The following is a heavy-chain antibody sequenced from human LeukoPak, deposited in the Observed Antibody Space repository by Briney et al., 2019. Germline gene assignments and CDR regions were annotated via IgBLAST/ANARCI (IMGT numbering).Heavy chain of an antibody. CDR1: GGSFSGYY. CDR2: TNRSGST. CDR3: ARARITIFGVVIIPFAY. D-gene: IGHD3-3*01. J-gene: IGHJ4*02. Sequence: SENLSLTCAVYGGSFSGYYWSWIRQPPGNGLEWIWETNRSGSTNYNPSLKSRVTISVDTSKNQFSLKLSSVTAADTAVYYCARARITIFGVVIIPFAYWGQGTLVTVSS. V-gene: IGHV4-34*01.